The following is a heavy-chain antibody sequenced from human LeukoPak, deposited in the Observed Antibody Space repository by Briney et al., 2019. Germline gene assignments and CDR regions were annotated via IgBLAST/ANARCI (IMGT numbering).Heavy chain of an antibody. CDR1: GGSISSYY. CDR2: IYYSGST. Sequence: PSETLSLTCTVSGGSISSYYWSWIRQPPGKGLEWIGYIYYSGSTNYNPSLKSRVTISVDTSKNQFSLKLSSVTAADTAVYYCAREGDSSGYRRHFDYWGQGTLVTVSS. J-gene: IGHJ4*02. V-gene: IGHV4-59*01. D-gene: IGHD3-22*01. CDR3: AREGDSSGYRRHFDY.